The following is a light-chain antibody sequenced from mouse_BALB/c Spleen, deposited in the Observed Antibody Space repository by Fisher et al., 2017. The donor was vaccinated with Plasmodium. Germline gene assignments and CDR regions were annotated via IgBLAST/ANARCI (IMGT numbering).Light chain of an antibody. J-gene: IGKJ5*01. Sequence: DIVLTQSPLSLPVSLGDQVSISCRSSQSLLHSYGDTYLHWHLQRPGQSPKLLIYKVSNRFSGVPDRFTGSGSGTDFTLKISGVEAEDLGVYFCSQSTHLPLTFGAGTKLELK. CDR3: SQSTHLPLT. CDR1: QSLLHSYGDTY. V-gene: IGKV1-110*01. CDR2: KVS.